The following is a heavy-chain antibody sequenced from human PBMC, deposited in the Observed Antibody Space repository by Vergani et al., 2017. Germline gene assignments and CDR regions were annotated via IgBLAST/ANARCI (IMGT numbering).Heavy chain of an antibody. CDR2: TWYDGNNK. CDR1: GFIFNQYG. Sequence: QVQLVESGGGVVQPGRSLRFSCAASGFIFNQYGMHWVRQAPGKGLEWVAVTWYDGNNKQYADSVKGRFTISRDNSKSTMYLQMNSLRDEDTGVYYCARDLRLLYDRFDPWGQGTLVTVSS. D-gene: IGHD5-12*01. CDR3: ARDLRLLYDRFDP. V-gene: IGHV3-33*01. J-gene: IGHJ5*02.